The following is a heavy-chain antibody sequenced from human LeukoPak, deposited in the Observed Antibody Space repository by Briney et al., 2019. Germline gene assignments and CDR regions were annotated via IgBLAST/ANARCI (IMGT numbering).Heavy chain of an antibody. CDR2: LRGDGET. J-gene: IGHJ4*02. V-gene: IGHV3-23*01. CDR3: AKASWVSRADAVL. Sequence: TGGALILSCAASGFTFSSYAMSWVRQAPARGLEWVSSLRGDGETFYIDSVQGRFTLSRDESRNTVYLQLNNLRVEDTAVYFCAKASWVSRADAVLWGQGTLVTVSS. CDR1: GFTFSSYA. D-gene: IGHD3-16*01.